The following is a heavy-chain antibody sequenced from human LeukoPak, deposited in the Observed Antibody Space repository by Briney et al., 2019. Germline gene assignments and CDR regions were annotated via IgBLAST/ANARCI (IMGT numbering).Heavy chain of an antibody. J-gene: IGHJ4*02. D-gene: IGHD2-2*01. CDR3: AREMYCSSTSCYLGIDY. Sequence: GASVKVSCKASGYTFTGYYMHWVRQAPGQGLEWMGWINPNSGGTNYAQKFQGRVTMTRDTSISTAYMELSRLRSDDTAVYYCAREMYCSSTSCYLGIDYWGQGTLVTVSP. V-gene: IGHV1-2*02. CDR1: GYTFTGYY. CDR2: INPNSGGT.